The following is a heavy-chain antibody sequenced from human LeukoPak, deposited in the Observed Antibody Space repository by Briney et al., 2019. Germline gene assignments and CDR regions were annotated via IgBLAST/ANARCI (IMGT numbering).Heavy chain of an antibody. Sequence: SETLSLTCTVSGGSISSGDYYWSWIRRPPGKGLEWIGYIYYSGSTYYNPSLKSRVTISVDTSKNQFSLKLTSVTAADTAVYYCAREGGFYRPLDYSGQGTLVTVSS. CDR3: AREGGFYRPLDY. CDR1: GGSISSGDYY. D-gene: IGHD6-25*01. CDR2: IYYSGST. V-gene: IGHV4-30-4*08. J-gene: IGHJ4*02.